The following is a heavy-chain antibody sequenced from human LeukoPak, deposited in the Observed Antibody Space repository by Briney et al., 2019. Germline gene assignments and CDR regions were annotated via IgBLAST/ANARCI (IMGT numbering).Heavy chain of an antibody. CDR2: ISAYNGNT. Sequence: ASVKVSCKASGYTFTNYGISWVRQAPGQGLEWMGWISAYNGNTNYAQKLQGRVTMTTDTSTSTACMELRSLRSDDTAVYYCARGAMGILAAGYFDPWGQGTLVTVSS. CDR3: ARGAMGILAAGYFDP. CDR1: GYTFTNYG. V-gene: IGHV1-18*01. J-gene: IGHJ5*02. D-gene: IGHD6-13*01.